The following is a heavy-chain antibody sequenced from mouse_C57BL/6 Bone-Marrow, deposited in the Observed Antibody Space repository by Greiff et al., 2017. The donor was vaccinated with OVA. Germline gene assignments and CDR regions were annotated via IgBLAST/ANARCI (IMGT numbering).Heavy chain of an antibody. CDR2: IYPGDGDT. CDR3: ARWGYDGSSWGFAY. J-gene: IGHJ3*01. Sequence: VQLQESGAELVKPGASVKISCKASGYAFSSYWMNWVKQRPGKGLEWIGQIYPGDGDTNYNGKFKGKATLTADKSSSTAYMQLSSLTSEDSAVYFCARWGYDGSSWGFAYWGQGTLVTVSA. CDR1: GYAFSSYW. D-gene: IGHD1-1*01. V-gene: IGHV1-80*01.